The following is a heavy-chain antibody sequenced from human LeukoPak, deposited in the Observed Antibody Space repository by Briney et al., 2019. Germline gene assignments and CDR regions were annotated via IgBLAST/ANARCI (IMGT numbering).Heavy chain of an antibody. CDR3: ARGLLWFGELLSAFDI. D-gene: IGHD3-10*01. Sequence: GGSLRLSCAASGFTVSSNYMSWVRQAPGKGLERVSVIYSGGSTYYADSVKGRFTISRDNSKNTLYLQMNSLRAEDTAVYYCARGLLWFGELLSAFDIWGQGTMVTVSS. CDR1: GFTVSSNY. CDR2: IYSGGST. J-gene: IGHJ3*02. V-gene: IGHV3-53*01.